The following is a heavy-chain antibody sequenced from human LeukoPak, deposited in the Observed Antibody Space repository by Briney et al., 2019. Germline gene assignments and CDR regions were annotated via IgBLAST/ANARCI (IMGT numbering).Heavy chain of an antibody. CDR2: TSYDGSNK. CDR3: AKMGSRSRGIDY. J-gene: IGHJ4*02. V-gene: IGHV3-30*18. Sequence: GGSLRLSCAASGFTFSSYGMHWVRQAPGKGLEWVAVTSYDGSNKYYADSVKGRFTISRDNSKNTLYLQMNSLRAEDTAVYYCAKMGSRSRGIDYWGQGTLVTVSS. CDR1: GFTFSSYG. D-gene: IGHD2-15*01.